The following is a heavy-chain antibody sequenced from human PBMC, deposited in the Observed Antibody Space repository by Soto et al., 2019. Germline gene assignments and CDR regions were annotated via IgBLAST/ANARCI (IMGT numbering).Heavy chain of an antibody. J-gene: IGHJ4*02. CDR2: ISSSGSTI. Sequence: QVQLVESGGGLVKPGGSLRLSCAASGFTFSDYYMSWIRQAPGKGLEWVSYISSSGSTINYADSVKGRFTISRDNAKNSLYLQMNSLRAEDTAVYYCARIPLDYYGSGSSTDNIVATVFFDYWGQGTLVTVSS. CDR1: GFTFSDYY. V-gene: IGHV3-11*01. D-gene: IGHD3-10*01. CDR3: ARIPLDYYGSGSSTDNIVATVFFDY.